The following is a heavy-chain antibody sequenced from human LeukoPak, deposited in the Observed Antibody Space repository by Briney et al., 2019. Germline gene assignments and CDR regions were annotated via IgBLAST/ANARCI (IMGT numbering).Heavy chain of an antibody. CDR3: ARDLTGTGAFDI. CDR1: GGTFSNYA. Sequence: WASVKVSCKASGGTFSNYAISWVRQAPGQGLEWMGGIIPIFDTANYAQKFQGRVTITADESTSTAYMELSSLRSEDTAVYYCARDLTGTGAFDIWGQGTMVTVSS. J-gene: IGHJ3*02. D-gene: IGHD1-1*01. CDR2: IIPIFDTA. V-gene: IGHV1-69*13.